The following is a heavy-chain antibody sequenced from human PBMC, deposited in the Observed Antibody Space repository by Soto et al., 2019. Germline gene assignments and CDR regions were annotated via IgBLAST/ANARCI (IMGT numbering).Heavy chain of an antibody. CDR2: VHDIWGA. CDR1: GGAMSGYN. V-gene: IGHV4-59*08. J-gene: IGHJ6*02. Sequence: SETLSLTCTVSGGAMSGYNWSWIRLPPGKPMEGIGYVHDIWGAAYNPSLRSRVAISLDTSKSQFSLSLTSVSATDTAMYYCVRQGYGPLHGLVDGWGQGTTVT. D-gene: IGHD5-18*01. CDR3: VRQGYGPLHGLVDG.